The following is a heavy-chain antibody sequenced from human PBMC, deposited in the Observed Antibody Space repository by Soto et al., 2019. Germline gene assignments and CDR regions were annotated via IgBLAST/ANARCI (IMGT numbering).Heavy chain of an antibody. CDR2: IYYSGST. CDR1: GGSISSSSYY. Sequence: QLQLQESGPGLVKPSETLSLTCTVSGGSISSSSYYWGWIRQPPGKGLEWIGSIYYSGSTYYNPSLKSRVTISVDTSKNQFSLKLSSVTAADTAVYYCARQAMGDSSSWYMDYWGQGTLVTVSS. CDR3: ARQAMGDSSSWYMDY. J-gene: IGHJ4*02. V-gene: IGHV4-39*01. D-gene: IGHD6-13*01.